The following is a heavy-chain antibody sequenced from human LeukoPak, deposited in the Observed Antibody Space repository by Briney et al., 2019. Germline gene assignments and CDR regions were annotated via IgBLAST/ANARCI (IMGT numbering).Heavy chain of an antibody. J-gene: IGHJ3*02. V-gene: IGHV4-61*02. CDR2: IYTSGST. CDR1: GGSISSGSYY. CDR3: AKIRVSCSGGSCYEDAFDI. D-gene: IGHD2-15*01. Sequence: SETLSLTCTVSGGSISSGSYYWSWIRQPAGKGLEWIRRIYTSGSTNYNPSLKSRVTISVDTSKNQFSLKLNSATPEDTAVYYCAKIRVSCSGGSCYEDAFDIWGQGTMVTVSS.